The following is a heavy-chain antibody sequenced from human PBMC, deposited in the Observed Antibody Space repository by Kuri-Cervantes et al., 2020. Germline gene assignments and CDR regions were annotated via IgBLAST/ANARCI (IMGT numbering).Heavy chain of an antibody. J-gene: IGHJ6*03. CDR2: IIPIFGTA. Sequence: GGSLRLSCKASGGTFSSYAISWVRQAPGQGLEWMGGIIPIFGTANYAQKFQGRVTITADESTSTAYMELSSLRSEDTAVYYCATALRGYCSGGSCYTLGVYYMDVWGKGTTVTVSS. D-gene: IGHD2-15*01. V-gene: IGHV1-69*01. CDR3: ATALRGYCSGGSCYTLGVYYMDV. CDR1: GGTFSSYA.